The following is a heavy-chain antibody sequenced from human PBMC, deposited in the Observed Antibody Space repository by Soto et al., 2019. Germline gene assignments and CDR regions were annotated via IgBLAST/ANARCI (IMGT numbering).Heavy chain of an antibody. Sequence: QVQLVQSGAEVKKPGASVKVSCKASGYTFTSYDINWVRQATGQGLELMGWMNPNSGNTGYAQKFQGRVTMTRNTSISRAYMELSSLRSEDKAEYYCARGNYDFWSGYEYYLDVWGKGTTVTVSS. J-gene: IGHJ6*03. CDR1: GYTFTSYD. CDR2: MNPNSGNT. D-gene: IGHD3-3*01. V-gene: IGHV1-8*01. CDR3: ARGNYDFWSGYEYYLDV.